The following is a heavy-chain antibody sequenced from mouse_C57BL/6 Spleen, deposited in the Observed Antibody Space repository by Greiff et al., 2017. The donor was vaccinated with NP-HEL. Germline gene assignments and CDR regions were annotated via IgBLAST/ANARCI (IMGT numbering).Heavy chain of an antibody. Sequence: EVQLVESGGGLVQPGGSLKLSCAASGFTFSDYYMYWVRQTPEKRLEWVAYISNGGGSTYYPDTVKGRFTISRDNAKNTLYLQMSRLKSEDTAMYYCARAPSYYGSSPYFDYWGQGTTLTVSS. D-gene: IGHD1-1*01. J-gene: IGHJ2*01. CDR1: GFTFSDYY. V-gene: IGHV5-12*01. CDR3: ARAPSYYGSSPYFDY. CDR2: ISNGGGST.